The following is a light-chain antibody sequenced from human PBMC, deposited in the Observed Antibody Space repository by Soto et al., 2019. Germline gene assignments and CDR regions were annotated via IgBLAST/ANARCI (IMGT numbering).Light chain of an antibody. CDR3: MQALQTPCT. J-gene: IGKJ1*01. CDR2: LGS. CDR1: QSLLHSNGYNY. Sequence: DIVMTQSPLSLPVTPGQPASISCMSSQSLLHSNGYNYLDWYLQKPGQSPQLLIYLGSNRSSGVPDRFSGSGSGTDFTLKISRVEAEDVGVYYCMQALQTPCTFGQGTKVDIK. V-gene: IGKV2-28*01.